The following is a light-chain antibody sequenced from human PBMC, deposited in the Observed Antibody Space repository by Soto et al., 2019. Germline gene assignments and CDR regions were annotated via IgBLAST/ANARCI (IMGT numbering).Light chain of an antibody. J-gene: IGLJ2*01. V-gene: IGLV2-14*01. CDR1: SSDVGGYNY. CDR3: LSFDSSLSVV. CDR2: GNT. Sequence: QSALTQPASVSGSPGQSITISCTGTSSDVGGYNYVSWYQQHPGKAPKLLIYGNTNRPSGVPDRFSGSKSGTSASLAITGLPAEDEADYYCLSFDSSLSVVFGGGTKLTVL.